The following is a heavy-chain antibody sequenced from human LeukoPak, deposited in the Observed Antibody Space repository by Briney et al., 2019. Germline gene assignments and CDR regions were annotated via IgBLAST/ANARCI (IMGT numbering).Heavy chain of an antibody. J-gene: IGHJ4*02. Sequence: ASVKVSCKASGYTFTTYYMHWVRQAPGQGLEWMGIIDPSGGSTSSVQKFQGRVTMTRDMSTSTVYMKLSSLRSEDTAVYYCARDGNGLEYWGQGTLVTVSS. CDR2: IDPSGGST. D-gene: IGHD2-8*01. V-gene: IGHV1-46*01. CDR1: GYTFTTYY. CDR3: ARDGNGLEY.